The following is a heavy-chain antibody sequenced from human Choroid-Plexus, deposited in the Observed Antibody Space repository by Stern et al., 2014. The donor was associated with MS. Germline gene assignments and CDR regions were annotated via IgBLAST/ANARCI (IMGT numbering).Heavy chain of an antibody. Sequence: VQLVESGGGVVQPGRPLRLSCVASGFTLGSCAMHWVRQAPGKGLEGVAGESYDGSNKYYADSVKGRFTISRDNSQNTLYMQMSSLRPEDTAVYYCAKDRQYLTYFFDHWGQGSLVTVSS. V-gene: IGHV3-30*18. CDR2: ESYDGSNK. CDR1: GFTLGSCA. CDR3: AKDRQYLTYFFDH. D-gene: IGHD2/OR15-2a*01. J-gene: IGHJ5*02.